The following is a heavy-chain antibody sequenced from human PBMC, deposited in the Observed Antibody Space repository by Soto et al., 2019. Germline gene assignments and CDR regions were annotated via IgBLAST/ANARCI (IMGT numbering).Heavy chain of an antibody. CDR2: ISYDGSNK. CDR1: GFTFSSYG. CDR3: AKDFEVDIVATNTFDY. Sequence: QVQLVESGGGVVQPGRSLRLSCAASGFTFSSYGMHWVRQAPGKGLEWVAVISYDGSNKYYADSVKGRFTISRDNSKNTLYLQMNSLRAEDTAVYYCAKDFEVDIVATNTFDYWGQGTLVTVSS. D-gene: IGHD5-12*01. V-gene: IGHV3-30*18. J-gene: IGHJ4*02.